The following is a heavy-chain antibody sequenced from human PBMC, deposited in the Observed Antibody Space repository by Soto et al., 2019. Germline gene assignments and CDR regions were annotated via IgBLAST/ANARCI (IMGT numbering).Heavy chain of an antibody. CDR2: INPNSGGT. V-gene: IGHV1-2*04. J-gene: IGHJ4*02. D-gene: IGHD3-22*01. CDR3: AREYYYDSSGFDY. CDR1: GYTFTGYY. Sequence: ASVKVSCKASGYTFTGYYMHWVRQAPGQGLEWMGWINPNSGGTNYAQKFQGWVTMTRDTSISTAYMELSRLRSDDTAVYYCAREYYYDSSGFDYWAQGTLVTVSS.